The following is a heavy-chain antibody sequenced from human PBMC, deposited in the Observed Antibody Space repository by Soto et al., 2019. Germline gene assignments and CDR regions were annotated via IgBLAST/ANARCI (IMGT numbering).Heavy chain of an antibody. Sequence: ASVKVSCKASGYTFSDYYIHWVRQAPGQGLEWMGWINPNSGGTKYAPKFQGGVTMTRDTSITTVYMELSRLRSGDTAVYYCAREPATAKPEGVDFWGQGTLVTVSS. D-gene: IGHD1-1*01. J-gene: IGHJ4*02. V-gene: IGHV1-2*02. CDR1: GYTFSDYY. CDR3: AREPATAKPEGVDF. CDR2: INPNSGGT.